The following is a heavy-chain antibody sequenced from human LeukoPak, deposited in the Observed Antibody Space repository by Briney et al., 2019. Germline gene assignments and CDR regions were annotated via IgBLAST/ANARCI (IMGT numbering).Heavy chain of an antibody. CDR2: IYSGGST. CDR1: GFTVSSNY. CDR3: ARSGGYYDSSGYYLDY. Sequence: TGGSLRLSCAASGFTVSSNYMSWVRQAPGKGLEWVSVIYSGGSTYYADSVKGRFTISRDNSKNTLYLQMNSLRAEDTAVYYCARSGGYYDSSGYYLDYWGQGTLVTVSS. V-gene: IGHV3-53*01. J-gene: IGHJ4*02. D-gene: IGHD3-22*01.